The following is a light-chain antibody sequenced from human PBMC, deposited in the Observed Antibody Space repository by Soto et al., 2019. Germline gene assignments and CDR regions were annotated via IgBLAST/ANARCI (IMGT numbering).Light chain of an antibody. CDR1: QSVRNSY. J-gene: IGKJ2*01. CDR2: GAS. Sequence: EILVTQSPDTLSLSPGERATLSCRASQSVRNSYLAWYQQKPGQAPRLLIYGASGRASGIPERFSGCGSGTDFTLTISRLEPEDFAVYYCQQYGSSHYTFGQGTKLEI. CDR3: QQYGSSHYT. V-gene: IGKV3-20*01.